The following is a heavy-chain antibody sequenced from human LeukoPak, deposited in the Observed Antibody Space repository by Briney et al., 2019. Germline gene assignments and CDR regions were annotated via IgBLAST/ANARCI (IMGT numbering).Heavy chain of an antibody. CDR1: GYTFTGYY. CDR2: INPNSGGT. Sequence: ASVKVSCKASGYTFTGYYMHWVRQAPGQGLERMGWINPNSGGTNYAQKFQGRVTMTRDTSISTAYMELSRLRSDDTAVYYCARGGDWLLPDYYYYYMDVWGKGTTVTVSS. V-gene: IGHV1-2*02. D-gene: IGHD3-9*01. J-gene: IGHJ6*03. CDR3: ARGGDWLLPDYYYYYMDV.